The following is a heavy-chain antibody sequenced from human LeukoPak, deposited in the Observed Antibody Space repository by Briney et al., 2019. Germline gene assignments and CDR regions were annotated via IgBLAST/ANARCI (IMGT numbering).Heavy chain of an antibody. Sequence: GGSLRLSCAASGFTFRSYGMHWVRQAPGKGLEWVAVISYDVSNKYYADSVKGRFIISRDNAKNSLYLQMNSLRAEDTAVYYCTRVSWRGEIYWGQGTLVSVSS. CDR2: ISYDVSNK. V-gene: IGHV3-30*03. CDR3: TRVSWRGEIY. J-gene: IGHJ4*02. D-gene: IGHD3-3*01. CDR1: GFTFRSYG.